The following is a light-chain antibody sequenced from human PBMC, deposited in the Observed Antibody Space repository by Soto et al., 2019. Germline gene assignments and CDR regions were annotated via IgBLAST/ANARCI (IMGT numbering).Light chain of an antibody. CDR1: SSNIGAGYD. V-gene: IGLV1-40*01. CDR2: GNS. CDR3: QSYDSSLRSWV. J-gene: IGLJ3*02. Sequence: QSVLTQPPSVSGAPGQRVTISCTGSSSNIGAGYDVHWYQQLPGTAPKVIIYGNSKRPSGVPDRFSGSQSGTSASLAITGLQAEDETDYYCQSYDSSLRSWVFGGGTKLTVL.